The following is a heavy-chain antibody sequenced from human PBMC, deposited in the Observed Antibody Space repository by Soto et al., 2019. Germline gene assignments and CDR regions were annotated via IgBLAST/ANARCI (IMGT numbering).Heavy chain of an antibody. CDR2: IKQDGSEK. V-gene: IGHV3-7*04. CDR3: ARGMGASY. J-gene: IGHJ4*02. D-gene: IGHD1-26*01. Sequence: EVQLVESGGGLVQPGGSLRLSCAASGFTFSSFWMTWVRQAPGKGMEWVANIKQDGSEKYYVDSVKGRFTISRDNAKNSLSLQMSSLRAEDTAVDYCARGMGASYWGQGTLFTVSS. CDR1: GFTFSSFW.